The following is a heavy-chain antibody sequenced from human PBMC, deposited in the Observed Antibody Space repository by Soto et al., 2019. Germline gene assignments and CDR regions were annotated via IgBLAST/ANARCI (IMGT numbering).Heavy chain of an antibody. CDR3: ARDQGGYCSGGSCRSSYYYYYYMDV. Sequence: GASVKVSCKASGYTFTSYAMHWVRQAPGQRLEWMGWINAGNVNTKYSQKFQGRVTITRDTSASTAYMELSSLRSEDTAVYYCARDQGGYCSGGSCRSSYYYYYYMDVWGKGTTVTVSS. J-gene: IGHJ6*03. CDR1: GYTFTSYA. V-gene: IGHV1-3*01. D-gene: IGHD2-15*01. CDR2: INAGNVNT.